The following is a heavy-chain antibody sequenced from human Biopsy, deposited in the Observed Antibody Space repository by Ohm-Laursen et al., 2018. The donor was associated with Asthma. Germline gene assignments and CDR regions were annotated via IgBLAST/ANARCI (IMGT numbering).Heavy chain of an antibody. CDR1: GYNFISFA. D-gene: IGHD3-9*01. CDR3: ARTYYDFLTGQVKDVFGV. J-gene: IGHJ3*01. CDR2: VNTGNGDT. Sequence: SVKVSCKASGYNFISFAIHWVRQAPGQRLEWMGWVNTGNGDTKYSQKFQGRVTITRDTSASTAYMELRSLRSVDTATYYCARTYYDFLTGQVKDVFGVWGQGTMVTVSS. V-gene: IGHV1-3*04.